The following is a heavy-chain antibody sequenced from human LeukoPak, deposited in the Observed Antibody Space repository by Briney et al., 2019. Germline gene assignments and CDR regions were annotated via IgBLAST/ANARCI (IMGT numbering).Heavy chain of an antibody. CDR1: GGSISSYY. D-gene: IGHD2-2*01. Sequence: KPSETLSLTCTVSGGSISSYYWSWIRAPAGKELEWIGRIYTSGSTNYNPSLKSRVTMSVDTSKNQFSLKLSSVTAADTAVYYCARDILGYCSSTSCPTRWFDPWGQGTLVTVSS. V-gene: IGHV4-4*07. J-gene: IGHJ5*02. CDR3: ARDILGYCSSTSCPTRWFDP. CDR2: IYTSGST.